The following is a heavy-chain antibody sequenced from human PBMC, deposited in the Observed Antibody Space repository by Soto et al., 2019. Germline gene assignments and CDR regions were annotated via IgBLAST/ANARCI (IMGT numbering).Heavy chain of an antibody. J-gene: IGHJ4*02. V-gene: IGHV4-39*01. CDR2: IYYSGST. CDR1: GGSISSSSYY. D-gene: IGHD3-22*01. CDR3: ASRRSYYYDSSGYSPFDY. Sequence: TSETLSLTCTVSGGSISSSSYYWGWIRQPPGKGLGWIGSIYYSGSTYYNPSLKSRVTISVDTSKNQFSLKLSSVTAADTAVYYCASRRSYYYDSSGYSPFDYWGQGTLVTVSS.